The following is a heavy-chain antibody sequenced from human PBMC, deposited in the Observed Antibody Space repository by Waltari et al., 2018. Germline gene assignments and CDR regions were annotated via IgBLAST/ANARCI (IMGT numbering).Heavy chain of an antibody. Sequence: EVQLVESGGVVVQPGGSLRLSCAASGFTFDDSAMHWVRQAPGKGLEWVSLISWDGGSTYYADSVKGRFTISRDNSKNSLYLQMNSLRAEDTALYYCAKDPTIFGSAIDYWGQGTLVTVSS. J-gene: IGHJ4*02. CDR3: AKDPTIFGSAIDY. D-gene: IGHD3-3*01. CDR2: ISWDGGST. CDR1: GFTFDDSA. V-gene: IGHV3-43D*03.